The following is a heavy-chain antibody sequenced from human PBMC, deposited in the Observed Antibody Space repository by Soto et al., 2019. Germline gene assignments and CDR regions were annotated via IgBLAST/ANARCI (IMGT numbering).Heavy chain of an antibody. J-gene: IGHJ4*02. CDR3: VKDNRADRGAFDS. CDR2: LSWNSAMV. V-gene: IGHV3-9*01. Sequence: EVMLVESGGGLVQPGRSLRLSCAASGFRFDDYAMHWVRQVSGKGLEWVSGLSWNSAMVGYADSVKGRFTVSRDNAKNSLYLQMNSLRGDDTALYVGVKDNRADRGAFDSWGQGTQVTVSS. CDR1: GFRFDDYA. D-gene: IGHD3-10*01.